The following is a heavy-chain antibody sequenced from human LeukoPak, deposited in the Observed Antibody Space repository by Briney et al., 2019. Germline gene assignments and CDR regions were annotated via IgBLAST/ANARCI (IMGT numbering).Heavy chain of an antibody. J-gene: IGHJ4*01. CDR3: ARLITPPYYFDY. CDR1: TGSISSYD. V-gene: IGHV4-4*07. CDR2: IYTSGST. Sequence: PETLSLTCTVSTGSISSYDWIWIRQPAGKGLEWIGRIYTSGSTDYNPSLKSRVTISGDTSKNQFSLKLSSVTAADTAVYYCARLITPPYYFDYWGQRTLVTVSS. D-gene: IGHD1-14*01.